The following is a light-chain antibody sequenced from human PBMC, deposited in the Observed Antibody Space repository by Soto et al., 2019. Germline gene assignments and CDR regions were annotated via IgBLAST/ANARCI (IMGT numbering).Light chain of an antibody. V-gene: IGKV3-20*01. CDR1: QSVSSGY. Sequence: EIVLTQSPGTLSLSPGERATLSCRASQSVSSGYLAWYQQKPGQAPSLLIYGASSRATGIPDRFSGSGSGTDFTLTIRRLEPEDLAVYYCQQYGSSLPITVGQGTRLEIK. CDR2: GAS. J-gene: IGKJ5*01. CDR3: QQYGSSLPIT.